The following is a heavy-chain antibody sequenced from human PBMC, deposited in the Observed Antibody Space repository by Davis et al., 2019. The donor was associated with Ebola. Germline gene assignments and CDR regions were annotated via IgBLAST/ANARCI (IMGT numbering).Heavy chain of an antibody. CDR2: MNPNSGNT. CDR3: ARTRGVRFLEWLLYGWFDP. V-gene: IGHV1-8*02. Sequence: AASVKVSCKASGYTFTSYGISWARQAPGQGLEWMGWMNPNSGNTGYAQKFQGRVTMTRNTSISTAYMELSSLRSEDTAVYYWARTRGVRFLEWLLYGWFDPWGRGTLVTVSS. J-gene: IGHJ5*02. CDR1: GYTFTSYG. D-gene: IGHD3-3*01.